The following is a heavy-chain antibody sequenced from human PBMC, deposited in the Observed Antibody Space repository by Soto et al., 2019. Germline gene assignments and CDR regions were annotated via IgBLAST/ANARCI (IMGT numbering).Heavy chain of an antibody. CDR2: ISGTGGST. V-gene: IGHV3-23*01. CDR1: GFTFSCHA. J-gene: IGHJ6*02. CDR3: AKVPTYYYGMDV. Sequence: GGSLRLSCAASGFTFSCHAMSWVRQAAGKGLEWVSGISGTGGSTYYADSVKGRFTISRDNSNNTQYLQMNSLRAEDTAVYYCAKVPTYYYGMDVWGQGTTVTVSS.